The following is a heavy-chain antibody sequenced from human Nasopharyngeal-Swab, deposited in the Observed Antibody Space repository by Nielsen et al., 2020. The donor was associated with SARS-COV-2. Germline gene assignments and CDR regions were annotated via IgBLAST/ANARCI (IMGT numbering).Heavy chain of an antibody. J-gene: IGHJ4*02. D-gene: IGHD2-21*02. CDR2: ISYDGSNK. Sequence: GGSLRLSCAASGFTFSSYDMHWVRQAPGKGLEWVAVISYDGSNKYYADSVKGRFTISRGNSKNTLYLQMNSLRAEDTAVYYCAREGDIVVVTALDYWGQGTLVTVSS. V-gene: IGHV3-30*03. CDR1: GFTFSSYD. CDR3: AREGDIVVVTALDY.